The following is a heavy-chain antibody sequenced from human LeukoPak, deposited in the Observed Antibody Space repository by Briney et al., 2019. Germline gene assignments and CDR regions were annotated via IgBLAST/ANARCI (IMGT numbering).Heavy chain of an antibody. V-gene: IGHV4-59*01. J-gene: IGHJ5*02. D-gene: IGHD2-2*01. CDR3: ARDRGQLLMGYWFDP. CDR2: IYYSGST. CDR1: GGSISGYY. Sequence: SETLSLTCTVSGGSISGYYWSWIRQPPGKGLEWIGYIYYSGSTNYNPSLKSRVTISVDTSKNQFSLKLSSVTAADTAVYYCARDRGQLLMGYWFDPWGQGTLVTVSS.